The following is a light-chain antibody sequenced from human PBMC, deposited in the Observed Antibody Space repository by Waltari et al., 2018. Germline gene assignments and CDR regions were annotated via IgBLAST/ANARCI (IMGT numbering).Light chain of an antibody. Sequence: QQQDKCPRYLMTVNSDGSHVKGDEIPDRFSGSSSVAERYLTISSRQSEDETEYYCQTGGFGFWVFGGGTKLTVL. J-gene: IGLJ3*02. V-gene: IGLV4-69*01. CDR2: VNSDGSH. CDR3: QTGGFGFWV.